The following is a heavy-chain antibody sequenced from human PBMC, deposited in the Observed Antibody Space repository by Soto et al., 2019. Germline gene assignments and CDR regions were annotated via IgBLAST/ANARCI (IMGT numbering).Heavy chain of an antibody. J-gene: IGHJ6*02. CDR2: IYPGDSGT. D-gene: IGHD6-19*01. CDR1: GYSFTTYW. Sequence: GESLKISCEGSGYSFTTYWIAWVRQMPGKGLEWMGIIYPGDSGTRYSPSFQGQVTISADKSISTAYLQWSSLKASDTAMYYCARSRRGAYSSGWYSLSGYYNYGIDVWGQGTKVTVSS. CDR3: ARSRRGAYSSGWYSLSGYYNYGIDV. V-gene: IGHV5-51*01.